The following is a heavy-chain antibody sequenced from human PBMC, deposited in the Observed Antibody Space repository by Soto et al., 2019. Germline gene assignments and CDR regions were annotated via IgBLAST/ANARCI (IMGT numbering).Heavy chain of an antibody. J-gene: IGHJ4*02. CDR3: ARGGARSGGSCYSCFSLYYFDY. Sequence: SETLSLTCTVSGGSISSGGYYWSWIRQHPGKGLEWIGYIYYSGSTYYNPSLKSRVTISVDTSKNQFSLKLSSVTAADTAVYYCARGGARSGGSCYSCFSLYYFDYWGQGTLVTVSS. V-gene: IGHV4-31*03. D-gene: IGHD2-15*01. CDR1: GGSISSGGYY. CDR2: IYYSGST.